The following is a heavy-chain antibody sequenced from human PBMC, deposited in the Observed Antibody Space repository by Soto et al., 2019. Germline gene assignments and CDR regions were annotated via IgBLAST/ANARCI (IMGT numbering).Heavy chain of an antibody. CDR3: VHRMLAGRQIAF. CDR2: MYWNADK. D-gene: IGHD3-10*02. J-gene: IGHJ4*02. V-gene: IGHV2-5*01. CDR1: GFSLTTRGVG. Sequence: QLTLRESGPPLVRPTQTLTLTCTFSGFSLTTRGVGVGWIRQPPGKALEWLAFMYWNADKRYTSSLNNCLTITGESADTPEVLELTDMDPLDTATYYCVHRMLAGRQIAFWGRGTVVTVSS.